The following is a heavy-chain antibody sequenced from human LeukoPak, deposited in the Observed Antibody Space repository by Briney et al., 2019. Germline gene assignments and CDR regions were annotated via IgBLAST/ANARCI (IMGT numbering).Heavy chain of an antibody. CDR2: ISGSGGTT. D-gene: IGHD1-26*01. V-gene: IGHV3-23*01. CDR1: GFTFSNYA. J-gene: IGHJ4*02. Sequence: VGSLRLSCAAPGFTFSNYAMSWVRQAPGKGLEWVSGISGSGGTTYYADSVKGRFTISRDNSKNTLYLQMNSLRAEDTAVYYCAKDLSAVGTTGFDSWGQGTRVTVSS. CDR3: AKDLSAVGTTGFDS.